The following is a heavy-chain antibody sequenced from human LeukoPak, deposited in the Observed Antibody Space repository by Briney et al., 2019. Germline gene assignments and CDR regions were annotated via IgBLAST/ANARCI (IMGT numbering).Heavy chain of an antibody. D-gene: IGHD6-13*01. CDR3: AKDNMAAAGPPEWFDP. J-gene: IGHJ5*02. V-gene: IGHV3-23*01. Sequence: LAGGSLTLSCAASGFTFSSYAMSWVRQAPGKGLEWVSAISGSGGSTYYADSVKGRFTISRDNSKNTLYLQMNSLRAEDTAVYYCAKDNMAAAGPPEWFDPWGQGTLVTVSS. CDR1: GFTFSSYA. CDR2: ISGSGGST.